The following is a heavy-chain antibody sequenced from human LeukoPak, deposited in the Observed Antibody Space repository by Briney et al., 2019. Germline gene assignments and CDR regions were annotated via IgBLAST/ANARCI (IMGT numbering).Heavy chain of an antibody. D-gene: IGHD6-13*01. CDR2: LWYDGSLK. CDR3: AKALYSSSWYWWFDP. CDR1: GFIFSNYG. Sequence: GSLRLSCVASGFIFSNYGMHWVRQAPGKGLEWVAVLWYDGSLKYYADSVKGRFTISRDNSKNTLYLQMNSLRAEDTAVYYCAKALYSSSWYWWFDPWGQGTLVTVSS. V-gene: IGHV3-33*06. J-gene: IGHJ5*02.